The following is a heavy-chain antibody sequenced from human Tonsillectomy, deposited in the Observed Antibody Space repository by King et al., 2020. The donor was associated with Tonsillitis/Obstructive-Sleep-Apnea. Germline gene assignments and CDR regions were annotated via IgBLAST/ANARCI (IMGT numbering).Heavy chain of an antibody. CDR2: ISTSSSYT. J-gene: IGHJ4*02. Sequence: VQLVESGGDLVKPGGSLRLSCAASGFNFGDLYMSWIRQAPGKGLEWVAYISTSSSYTSSADSVKGRFTVSRDNAKASLYLQMNSLRPEDSAVYYCARDVTGQLVNFDSWGQGTLVTVTS. CDR1: GFNFGDLY. CDR3: ARDVTGQLVNFDS. V-gene: IGHV3-11*05. D-gene: IGHD6-6*01.